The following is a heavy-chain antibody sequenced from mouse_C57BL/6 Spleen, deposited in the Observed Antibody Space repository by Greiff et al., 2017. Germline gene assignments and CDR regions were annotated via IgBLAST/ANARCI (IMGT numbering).Heavy chain of an antibody. Sequence: DVQLQESGGGLVKPGGSLKLSCAASGFTFSDYGMHWVRQAPEKGLEWVAYISSGSSTIYYADTVKGRFTISRDNAKNTLFLQMTSLRSEDTAMYYCARDYYGSSYGYFDYWGQGTTLTVSS. CDR3: ARDYYGSSYGYFDY. CDR2: ISSGSSTI. D-gene: IGHD1-1*01. V-gene: IGHV5-17*01. CDR1: GFTFSDYG. J-gene: IGHJ2*01.